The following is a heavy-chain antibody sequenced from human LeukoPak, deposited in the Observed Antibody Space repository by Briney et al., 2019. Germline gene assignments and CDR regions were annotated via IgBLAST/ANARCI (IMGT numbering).Heavy chain of an antibody. CDR2: IIPIFGTA. V-gene: IGHV1-69*05. J-gene: IGHJ4*02. Sequence: SVKVSCKASGGTFSSYASSWVRQAPGQGLEWMGGIIPIFGTANYAQKFQGRVTITTDESTSTAYMELSSLRSEDTAGYYCARVRNYYDSSGYLVIAGPFDYWGQGTLVTVSS. CDR3: ARVRNYYDSSGYLVIAGPFDY. D-gene: IGHD3-22*01. CDR1: GGTFSSYA.